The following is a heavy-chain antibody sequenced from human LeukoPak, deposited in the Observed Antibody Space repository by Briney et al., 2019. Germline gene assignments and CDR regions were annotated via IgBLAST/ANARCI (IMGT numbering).Heavy chain of an antibody. J-gene: IGHJ5*02. CDR1: GYTFTSYG. D-gene: IGHD3-3*01. Sequence: GASVKVSCKASGYTFTSYGISWVRQAPGQGLEWMGWISAYNGNTNYAQKLQGRVTMTTDTSTSTAYMEPRSLRSDDTAVYYCARVHYDFWSGYYNNWFDPWGQGTLVTVSS. CDR2: ISAYNGNT. V-gene: IGHV1-18*01. CDR3: ARVHYDFWSGYYNNWFDP.